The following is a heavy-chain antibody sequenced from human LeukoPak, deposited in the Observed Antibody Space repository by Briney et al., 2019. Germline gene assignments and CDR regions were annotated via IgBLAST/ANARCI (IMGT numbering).Heavy chain of an antibody. Sequence: ASVKVSCKASGYTFTSYDINWVRQATGQGLEWVGWMNPNSGNTGYAQKFQGRVTMTRNTSISTAYMELSSLRSEDTAVYYCARAYCSSTSCYLYYYYYMDVWGKGTTVTVSS. CDR1: GYTFTSYD. J-gene: IGHJ6*03. CDR2: MNPNSGNT. CDR3: ARAYCSSTSCYLYYYYYMDV. V-gene: IGHV1-8*01. D-gene: IGHD2-2*01.